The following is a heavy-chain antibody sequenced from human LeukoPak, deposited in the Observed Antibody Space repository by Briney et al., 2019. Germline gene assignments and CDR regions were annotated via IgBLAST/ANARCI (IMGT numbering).Heavy chain of an antibody. J-gene: IGHJ4*02. V-gene: IGHV3-23*01. CDR1: GFTFSNYA. D-gene: IGHD3-9*01. Sequence: GASLRLSCAASGFTFSNYATSWVRQAPGKGLEWVSAILGSGGSTYYADSVKGRFTVSRDNSKSTLYLQMNSLRAEDTALYYCAKWGDYDVLTGYYVPDYWGQGTLVTVSS. CDR2: ILGSGGST. CDR3: AKWGDYDVLTGYYVPDY.